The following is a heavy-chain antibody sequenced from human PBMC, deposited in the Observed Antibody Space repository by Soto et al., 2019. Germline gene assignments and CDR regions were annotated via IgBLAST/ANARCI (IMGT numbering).Heavy chain of an antibody. J-gene: IGHJ4*02. V-gene: IGHV1-69*13. Sequence: SVKVSCKASGGTFRNHVFNWVRQAPGQGLEWMGGIIPIIGTPNYAQKFQGRVTITADASTNTVYLDVSSLRSQDTAVYYCARELEFRDGNISHLDYCGQGTMVTVSS. CDR1: GGTFRNHV. CDR3: ARELEFRDGNISHLDY. D-gene: IGHD3-10*01. CDR2: IIPIIGTP.